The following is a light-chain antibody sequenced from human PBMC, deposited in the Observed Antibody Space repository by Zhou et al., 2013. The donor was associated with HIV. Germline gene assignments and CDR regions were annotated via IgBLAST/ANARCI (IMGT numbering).Light chain of an antibody. Sequence: EIVMTQSPATLSVSPGQRVTLSCRASQSVSSNLAWYQQKPGQAPRLLIYGASTRATGTPARFSGSGSGTEFTLTISGMQSEDFAVYYCQQFNNWPPYTFGQGTKLVIK. J-gene: IGKJ2*01. CDR1: QSVSSN. CDR3: QQFNNWPPYT. CDR2: GAS. V-gene: IGKV3-15*01.